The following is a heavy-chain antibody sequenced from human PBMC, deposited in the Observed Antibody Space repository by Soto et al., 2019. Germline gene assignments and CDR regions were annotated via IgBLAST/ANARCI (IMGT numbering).Heavy chain of an antibody. CDR1: GASISSADYF. Sequence: QVHLQESGPGLVKPSQTLSLTCSVSGASISSADYFWTWVRQPPGKGLEWIGYIFYSGSTYYNPSLKSRLTISLDTSKNQFSLKLNSVTAADTAVYYCARDRNDFLSLFDPWGQGTLVTVSS. J-gene: IGHJ5*02. CDR3: ARDRNDFLSLFDP. CDR2: IFYSGST. D-gene: IGHD3-3*01. V-gene: IGHV4-30-4*01.